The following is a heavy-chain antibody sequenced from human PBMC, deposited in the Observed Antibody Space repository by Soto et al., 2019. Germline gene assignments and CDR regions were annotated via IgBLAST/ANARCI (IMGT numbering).Heavy chain of an antibody. CDR1: GFTFSSYA. CDR3: TTLGDSSSWDDY. CDR2: ISGSGGST. Sequence: GGSLRLSCAASGFTFSSYAMSWVRQAPGKGLEWVSAISGSGGSTYYADSVKGRFTISRDNSKNTLYLQMNSLKTEDTAVYYCTTLGDSSSWDDYWGQGTLVTV. V-gene: IGHV3-23*01. D-gene: IGHD6-13*01. J-gene: IGHJ4*02.